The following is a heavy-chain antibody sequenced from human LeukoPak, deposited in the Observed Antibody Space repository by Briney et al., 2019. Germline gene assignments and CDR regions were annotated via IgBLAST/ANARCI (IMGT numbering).Heavy chain of an antibody. Sequence: GGSLRLSCAASGFTFSSYSMNWVRQAPGKGLEWVSYISSSSSTIYYADSVKGRFTISRDNAKNSLYLQMNSLRAEDTAVYYCARMGYCSGGSCFDYWGQGTLVTVSS. CDR2: ISSSSSTI. CDR3: ARMGYCSGGSCFDY. D-gene: IGHD2-15*01. V-gene: IGHV3-48*01. J-gene: IGHJ4*02. CDR1: GFTFSSYS.